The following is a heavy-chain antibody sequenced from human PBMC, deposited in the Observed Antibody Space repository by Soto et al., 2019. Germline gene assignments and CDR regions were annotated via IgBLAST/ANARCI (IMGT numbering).Heavy chain of an antibody. V-gene: IGHV1-3*01. D-gene: IGHD2-2*02. J-gene: IGHJ4*02. Sequence: ASVKVSCKASGYTFTSYAMHWVRQAPGQRLDWMGWINAGNGNTKYSQKFQGRVTITRDTSASTAYMELSSLRSEDTAVYYCARQDCSSTSCYRGDFDYWGQGTLVTVSS. CDR1: GYTFTSYA. CDR3: ARQDCSSTSCYRGDFDY. CDR2: INAGNGNT.